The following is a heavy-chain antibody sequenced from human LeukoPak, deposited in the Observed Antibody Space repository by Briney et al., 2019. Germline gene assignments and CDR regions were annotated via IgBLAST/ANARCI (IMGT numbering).Heavy chain of an antibody. CDR3: ASFSAPYYYDSSGYYWVGDY. CDR1: GYSFTSYW. D-gene: IGHD3-22*01. Sequence: GESLKISCKGSGYSFTSYWIGWVRQMPGNGLEWMGIIYPGDSDTRYSPSFQGQVTISADKSISTAYLQWSSLKASDTAMYYCASFSAPYYYDSSGYYWVGDYWGQGTLVTVSS. CDR2: IYPGDSDT. V-gene: IGHV5-51*01. J-gene: IGHJ4*02.